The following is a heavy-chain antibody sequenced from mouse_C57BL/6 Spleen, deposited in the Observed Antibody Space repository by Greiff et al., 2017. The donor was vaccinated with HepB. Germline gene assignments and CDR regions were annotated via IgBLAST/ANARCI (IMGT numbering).Heavy chain of an antibody. V-gene: IGHV1-18*01. CDR1: GYTFTDYN. Sequence: EVQLQQSGPELVKPGASVKISCKASGYTFTDYNMNWVKQSHGKSLEWIGDINPNNGATIYNQKFKGKATLTVDKSSSTAYMELRSLTSEDAAVYYCARRDSNCGDYFDYWGQGTTLTVSS. CDR2: INPNNGAT. J-gene: IGHJ2*01. D-gene: IGHD2-5*01. CDR3: ARRDSNCGDYFDY.